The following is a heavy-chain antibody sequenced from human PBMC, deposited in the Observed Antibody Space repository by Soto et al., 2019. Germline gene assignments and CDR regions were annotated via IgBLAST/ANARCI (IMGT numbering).Heavy chain of an antibody. CDR1: GFTFTDYA. CDR3: SRGASGYISSWYNFDS. J-gene: IGHJ4*02. Sequence: EVQLLESGGGLVQPGGSLRLSCAASGFTFTDYALSWVRQAPGKGLEGVATISGIGGSTYLEDSVRGQLSISRDNSRNRVTRLVNSQRAEDTTVYFGSRGASGYISSWYNFDSWGRGTRVTGSS. V-gene: IGHV3-23*01. CDR2: ISGIGGST. D-gene: IGHD6-13*01.